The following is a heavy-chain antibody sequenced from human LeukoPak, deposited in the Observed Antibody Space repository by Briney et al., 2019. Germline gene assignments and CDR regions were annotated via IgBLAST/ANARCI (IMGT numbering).Heavy chain of an antibody. Sequence: PSETLSLTCTVSGASITSYYWSWIRQPAGMGLEWIGRFHTSGSTNYNPSLKSRVTVSVDTSRNQFSLNLSSVTAADTAVYYCARDLEYSSSSSSAAFDYWGQGTLVTVSS. CDR1: GASITSYY. V-gene: IGHV4-4*07. CDR2: FHTSGST. CDR3: ARDLEYSSSSSSAAFDY. J-gene: IGHJ4*02. D-gene: IGHD6-6*01.